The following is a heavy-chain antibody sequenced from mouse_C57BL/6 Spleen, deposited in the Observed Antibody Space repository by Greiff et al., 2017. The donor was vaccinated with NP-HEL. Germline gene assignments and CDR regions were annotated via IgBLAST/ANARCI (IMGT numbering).Heavy chain of an antibody. J-gene: IGHJ2*01. CDR3: TRGGLPP. V-gene: IGHV1-15*01. CDR1: GYTFTDYE. CDR2: IDPETGGT. Sequence: VQLQESGAELVRPGASVTLSCKASGYTFTDYEMHWVKQTPVHGLEWIGAIDPETGGTAYNQKFKGKAILTADKSSSTAYMELRSLTSEDSAVYYCTRGGLPPWGQGTTLTVSS. D-gene: IGHD2-2*01.